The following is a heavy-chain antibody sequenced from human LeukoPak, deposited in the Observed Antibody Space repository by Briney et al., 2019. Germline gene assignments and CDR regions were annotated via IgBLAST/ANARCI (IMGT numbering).Heavy chain of an antibody. CDR2: IYYSGST. D-gene: IGHD1-26*01. V-gene: IGHV4-59*01. CDR1: GFTFSSYE. Sequence: GSLRLSCEASGFTFSSYEMNWVRQAPGKGLEWIGYIYYSGSTNYNPSLKSRVTISVDTSKNQFSLKLSSVTAADTAVYYCARSVGATDAFDIWGQGTMVTVSS. J-gene: IGHJ3*02. CDR3: ARSVGATDAFDI.